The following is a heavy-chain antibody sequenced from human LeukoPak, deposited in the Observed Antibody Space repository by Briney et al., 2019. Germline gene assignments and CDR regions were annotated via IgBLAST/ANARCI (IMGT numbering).Heavy chain of an antibody. J-gene: IGHJ4*02. CDR3: ARSSPGIAAAEDY. CDR2: IYYSGST. V-gene: IGHV4-59*01. CDR1: GGSISSYY. Sequence: SETLSLTCTVSGGSISSYYWSWIRQPPGKGPEWIGYIYYSGSTNYNPSLKSRVTISVDTSKNQFSLKLSSVTAADTAVYYCARSSPGIAAAEDYWGQGTLVTVSS. D-gene: IGHD6-13*01.